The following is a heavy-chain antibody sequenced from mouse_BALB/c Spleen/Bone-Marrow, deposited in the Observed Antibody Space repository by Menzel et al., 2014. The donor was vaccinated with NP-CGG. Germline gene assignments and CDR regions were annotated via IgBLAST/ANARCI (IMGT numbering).Heavy chain of an antibody. Sequence: VQLPQSGAELVRPGSSVKISCKASGYAFSSYWMNWVKQRPGQGLEWIGQIYPGDGDTNYNGKFKGKATLTADKSSSTAYMQLSSLTSEDSAVYFCARRVYGNYWYFDVWGAGTTVTVSS. CDR3: ARRVYGNYWYFDV. D-gene: IGHD2-1*01. J-gene: IGHJ1*01. CDR2: IYPGDGDT. V-gene: IGHV1-80*01. CDR1: GYAFSSYW.